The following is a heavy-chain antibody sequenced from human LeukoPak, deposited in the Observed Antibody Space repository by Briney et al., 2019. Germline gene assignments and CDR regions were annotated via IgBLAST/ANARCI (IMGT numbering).Heavy chain of an antibody. D-gene: IGHD3-9*01. J-gene: IGHJ2*01. V-gene: IGHV4-59*01. CDR3: GRRTYYDTLTGYNYWCFDL. Sequence: SETLSLTCTVWGGSISSYFWSWIRQPPGKGREGMGYMNYSWSSDYTPSLKSRVTFSVDTSKNQFSLRLSSVTAADTAVYYCGRRTYYDTLTGYNYWCFDLWGRGTLVTVSS. CDR2: MNYSWSS. CDR1: GGSISSYF.